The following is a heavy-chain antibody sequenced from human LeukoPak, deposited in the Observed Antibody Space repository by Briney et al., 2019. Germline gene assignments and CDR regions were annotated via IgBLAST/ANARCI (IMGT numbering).Heavy chain of an antibody. CDR2: IYNSGST. CDR1: GGSISSYY. D-gene: IGHD5-18*01. V-gene: IGHV4-59*12. Sequence: PSETLSLTCTVSGGSISSYYWSWIRQPPGKGLEWIGYIYNSGSTNCNPSLKSRVTISVDTSKNQFSLKLSSVTAADTAVYYCARSRAAMAHYYYYMDVWGKGTTVTVSS. J-gene: IGHJ6*03. CDR3: ARSRAAMAHYYYYMDV.